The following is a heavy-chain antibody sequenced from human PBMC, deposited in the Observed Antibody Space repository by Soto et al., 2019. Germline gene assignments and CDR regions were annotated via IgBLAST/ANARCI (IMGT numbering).Heavy chain of an antibody. CDR3: EKDLEYSYGYCRFEY. J-gene: IGHJ4*02. Sequence: PGGSLRLSCAASGFTFSSYAMSWVRQAPGKGLEWVSAISGSGGRTYYADSVKGRFTISRDNSKNTLYLQMNSLRAEDTAVYYCEKDLEYSYGYCRFEYWGQGTLVTVSS. CDR1: GFTFSSYA. D-gene: IGHD5-18*01. V-gene: IGHV3-23*01. CDR2: ISGSGGRT.